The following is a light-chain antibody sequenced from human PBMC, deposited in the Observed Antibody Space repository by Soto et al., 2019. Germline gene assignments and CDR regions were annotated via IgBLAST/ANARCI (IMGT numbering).Light chain of an antibody. J-gene: IGLJ2*01. CDR3: SSYAGYSTSVV. CDR2: EAN. CDR1: SSDVGSYNL. V-gene: IGLV2-23*01. Sequence: QSVLTQPASVSGSPGQSITISCTGTSSDVGSYNLVSWYQQHPGKAPKLMIYEANKRPSGVSDRLSGSKSGNTASLTISGLQAEDEAEYYCSSYAGYSTSVVFGGGTKVTVL.